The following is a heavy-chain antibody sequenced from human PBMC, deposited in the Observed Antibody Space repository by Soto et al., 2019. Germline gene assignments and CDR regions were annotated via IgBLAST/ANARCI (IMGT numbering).Heavy chain of an antibody. CDR2: ILYDGSNK. V-gene: IGHV3-30*18. CDR3: AKSRDAYNFYFYYGMDV. Sequence: PWGTLRLSCSASGFTFSNYGMHWVRQTPGKGLEWVALILYDGSNKYYADSVKGRFTISRDNSKNTLYLQVSSLRAEDTAVYYCAKSRDAYNFYFYYGMDVWGQGTTVTVSS. J-gene: IGHJ6*02. CDR1: GFTFSNYG. D-gene: IGHD2-2*01.